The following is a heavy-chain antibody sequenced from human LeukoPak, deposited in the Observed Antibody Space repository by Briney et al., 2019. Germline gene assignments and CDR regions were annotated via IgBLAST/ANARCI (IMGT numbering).Heavy chain of an antibody. J-gene: IGHJ4*02. D-gene: IGHD1-26*01. CDR1: GGSISSYY. CDR2: IYYSGST. Sequence: SETLSLTCTVSGGSISSYYWSWIRQPPGKGLEWIGYIYYSGSTNYNPSLKSRVTISVDTSKNQFSLKLSSVTAADTAVYYCAKDDRSYYWANFDHWGQGTLVSVST. CDR3: AKDDRSYYWANFDH. V-gene: IGHV4-59*01.